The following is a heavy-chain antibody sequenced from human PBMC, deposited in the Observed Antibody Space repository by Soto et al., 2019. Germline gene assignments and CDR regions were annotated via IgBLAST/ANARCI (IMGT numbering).Heavy chain of an antibody. CDR2: INPKSGGT. V-gene: IGHV1-2*02. CDR3: ARVEAFDI. J-gene: IGHJ3*02. D-gene: IGHD1-1*01. Sequence: GASVKVSCKTSGYTFSAYYMHWVRQAPGQGLEWMGWINPKSGGTLHAQKFQGRVTMTRDTSISTAYMELSRLRSDDTAVYYCARVEAFDIWGQGTMVTVSS. CDR1: GYTFSAYY.